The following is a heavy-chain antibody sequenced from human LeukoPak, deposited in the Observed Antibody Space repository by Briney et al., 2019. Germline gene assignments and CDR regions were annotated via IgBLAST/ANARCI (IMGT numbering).Heavy chain of an antibody. CDR3: AKDPLPSGIAVAGTLD. J-gene: IGHJ4*02. D-gene: IGHD6-19*01. V-gene: IGHV3-21*04. CDR2: ISSSSSYI. CDR1: GFTFSSYS. Sequence: PGGSLRLSCAASGFTFSSYSMNWVRQAPGKGLEWVSSISSSSSYIYYADSVKGRFTISRDNAKNSLYLQMNSLRAEDTALYYCAKDPLPSGIAVAGTLDWGQGTLVTVSS.